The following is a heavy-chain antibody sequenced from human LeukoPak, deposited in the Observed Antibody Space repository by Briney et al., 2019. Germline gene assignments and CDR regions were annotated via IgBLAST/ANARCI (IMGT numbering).Heavy chain of an antibody. CDR3: AKVALGGYYYFDY. CDR1: GFSFSSYW. CDR2: ISGSGGST. V-gene: IGHV3-23*01. D-gene: IGHD3-16*01. Sequence: GGSLRLSCAVSGFSFSSYWMSWVRQAPGKGLEWVSAISGSGGSTYYADSVKGRFTISRDNSKNTLYLQMNSLRAEDTAVYYCAKVALGGYYYFDYWGQGTLVTVSS. J-gene: IGHJ4*02.